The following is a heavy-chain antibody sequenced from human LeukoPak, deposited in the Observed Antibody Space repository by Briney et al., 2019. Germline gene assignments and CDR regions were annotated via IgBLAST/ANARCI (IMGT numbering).Heavy chain of an antibody. D-gene: IGHD2-21*02. CDR1: GFTFSSYW. J-gene: IGHJ4*02. Sequence: PGGSLRLSCAASGFTFSSYWMSWVRQAPGKGLEWVANIKQDGSEKYYVDSVKGRFTISRDNAKNSLYLQMNSLRAEDTAVYYCATCGGDCYRGIGILWGQGTLVTVS. CDR3: ATCGGDCYRGIGIL. V-gene: IGHV3-7*01. CDR2: IKQDGSEK.